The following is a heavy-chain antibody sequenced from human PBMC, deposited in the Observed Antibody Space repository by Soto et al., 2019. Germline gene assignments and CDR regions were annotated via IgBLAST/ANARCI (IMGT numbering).Heavy chain of an antibody. D-gene: IGHD4-17*01. CDR1: GFSLSTSGVG. CDR3: AHRSLLGSVTTVTTTWFDP. CDR2: IYWDDDK. V-gene: IGHV2-5*02. Sequence: SGPTLVNPTQTLTLTCTFSGFSLSTSGVGVGWIRQPPGKALEWLALIYWDDDKRYSPSLKSRLTITKDTSKNQVVLTMTNMDPVDTATYYCAHRSLLGSVTTVTTTWFDPWGQGTLVTVSS. J-gene: IGHJ5*02.